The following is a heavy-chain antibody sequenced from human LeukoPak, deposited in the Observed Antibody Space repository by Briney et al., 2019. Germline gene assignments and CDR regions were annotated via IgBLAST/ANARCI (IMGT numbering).Heavy chain of an antibody. J-gene: IGHJ5*02. V-gene: IGHV4-30-4*01. CDR1: GGSISSGDYY. CDR3: ARDRNSGYNWFDP. CDR2: IYYSGST. D-gene: IGHD5-12*01. Sequence: SGTLSLTCSVSGGSISSGDYYWSWIRQPPGKGLEWIGYIYYSGSTYYNPSLKSRLTISVDTSKNQFSLKLSSVTAADTAVYYCARDRNSGYNWFDPWGQGTLVTVSS.